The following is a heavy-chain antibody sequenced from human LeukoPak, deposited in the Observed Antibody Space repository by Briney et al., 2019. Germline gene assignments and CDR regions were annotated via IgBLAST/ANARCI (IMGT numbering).Heavy chain of an antibody. V-gene: IGHV4-59*01. CDR2: IYYSGST. J-gene: IGHJ4*02. D-gene: IGHD6-6*01. CDR3: ARGGSSGLPYYFDY. CDR1: GGSFSGYY. Sequence: PSETLSLTCAVYGGSFSGYYWSWIRQPPGKGLEWIGYIYYSGSTNYNPSLKSRVTTSVDTSKNQFSLKLSSVTAADTAVYYCARGGSSGLPYYFDYWGQGTLVTVSS.